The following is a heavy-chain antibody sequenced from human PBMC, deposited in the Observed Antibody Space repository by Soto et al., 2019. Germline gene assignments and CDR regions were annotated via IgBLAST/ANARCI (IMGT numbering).Heavy chain of an antibody. D-gene: IGHD3-3*01. CDR2: MSGAGRSS. Sequence: QLLESGGDLVQPGGSLRLSCAASGFTFSSYAMSWVRQAPGKGLEWVSSMSGAGRSSYDADSVKGRFTISRDNSKNTLYLQMNNLRAEDTALYYCAKGPIFGVENIYDYWGQGTLVTVSS. V-gene: IGHV3-23*01. CDR1: GFTFSSYA. CDR3: AKGPIFGVENIYDY. J-gene: IGHJ4*02.